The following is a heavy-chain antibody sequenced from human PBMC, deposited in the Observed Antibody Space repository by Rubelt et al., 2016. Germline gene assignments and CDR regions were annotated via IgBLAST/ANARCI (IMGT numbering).Heavy chain of an antibody. V-gene: IGHV4-34*01. CDR1: GGSFSGYY. CDR3: ARSIVGATSSDC. J-gene: IGHJ4*02. CDR2: INHSGST. Sequence: QVQLQQWGAGLLKPSETLSLTCAVYGGSFSGYYWSWIRQPPGKGLEWIGEINHSGSTNYNPSLKSRVTIAVDTSKSQFSRKLSSVTAADTAVYDCARSIVGATSSDCWGQGTRVSVSS. D-gene: IGHD1-26*01.